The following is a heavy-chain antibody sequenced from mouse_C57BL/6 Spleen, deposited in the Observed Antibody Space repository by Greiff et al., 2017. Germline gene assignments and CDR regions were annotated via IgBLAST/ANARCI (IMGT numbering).Heavy chain of an antibody. Sequence: DVKLVESGGDLVKPGGSLKLSCAASGFTFSSYGMSWVRQTPDKRLEWVATISSGGSYTYYPDSVKGRFTISRDNAKNTLYLQMSSLKSEDTAMYYCARGIYYDYEGGDYFDYWGQGTTLTVSS. CDR1: GFTFSSYG. CDR3: ARGIYYDYEGGDYFDY. V-gene: IGHV5-6*02. J-gene: IGHJ2*01. CDR2: ISSGGSYT. D-gene: IGHD2-4*01.